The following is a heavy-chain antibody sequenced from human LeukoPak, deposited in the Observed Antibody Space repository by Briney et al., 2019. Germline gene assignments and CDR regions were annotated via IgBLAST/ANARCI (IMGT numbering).Heavy chain of an antibody. CDR2: TNSDGSST. CDR3: AVLYSSGWPYFDY. V-gene: IGHV3-74*01. Sequence: PGGSLRLSCATSGFTFSSYWMHWVRQAPGKGLVWVSRTNSDGSSTSYADSVKGRFTISRDNAKNTLYLQMNSLRAEDTAVYYCAVLYSSGWPYFDYWGPGTLVTVSS. D-gene: IGHD6-19*01. J-gene: IGHJ4*02. CDR1: GFTFSSYW.